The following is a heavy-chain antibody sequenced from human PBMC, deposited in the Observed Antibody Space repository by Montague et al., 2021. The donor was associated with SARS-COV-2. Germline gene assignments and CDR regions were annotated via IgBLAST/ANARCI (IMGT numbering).Heavy chain of an antibody. CDR3: ARGAIVATTVGWSFSHFDY. Sequence: SETLSLTCTVSGGSISNYYWSWIRQPPGKGLEWIGYNYYSGSTIYNPSLKSRVTISVNTSKNQFSLRLSSVTAADTAVYYCARGAIVATTVGWSFSHFDYWGQGTLVTVSS. D-gene: IGHD5-12*01. CDR1: GGSISNYY. J-gene: IGHJ4*02. CDR2: NYYSGST. V-gene: IGHV4-59*13.